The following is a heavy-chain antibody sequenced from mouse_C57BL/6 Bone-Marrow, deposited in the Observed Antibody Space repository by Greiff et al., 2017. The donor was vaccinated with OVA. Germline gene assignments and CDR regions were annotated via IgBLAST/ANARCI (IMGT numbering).Heavy chain of an antibody. CDR1: GFNITDYY. J-gene: IGHJ2*01. CDR2: IDPEGGDT. CDR3: TTGWLGYYFDY. D-gene: IGHD1-1*02. V-gene: IGHV14-1*01. Sequence: VQLQQSGAELVRPGASVKLSCTASGFNITDYYMHWVKQRPEQGLEWIGRIDPEGGDTEYAPKFQGKATMTADTSSNTAYLQLSSLTSEDTAVYSCTTGWLGYYFDYWGQGTTLTVSS.